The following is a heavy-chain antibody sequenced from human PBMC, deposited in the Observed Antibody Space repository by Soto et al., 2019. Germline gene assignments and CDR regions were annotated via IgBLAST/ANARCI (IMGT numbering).Heavy chain of an antibody. CDR3: ARAGYCSSTSCYAPFDY. Sequence: ASVKVSCKASGYTFTSYAMHWVRQAPGQRLEWMGWINAGNGNTKYSQKFQGRVTITRDTSASTAYMELSSLRSEDTAVYYCARAGYCSSTSCYAPFDYWGQGTLVTVS. CDR2: INAGNGNT. V-gene: IGHV1-3*01. CDR1: GYTFTSYA. D-gene: IGHD2-2*01. J-gene: IGHJ4*02.